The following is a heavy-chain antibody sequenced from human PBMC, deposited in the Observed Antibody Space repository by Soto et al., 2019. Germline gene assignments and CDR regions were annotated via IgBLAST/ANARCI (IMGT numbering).Heavy chain of an antibody. J-gene: IGHJ3*02. Sequence: SETLSLTCTVSGGSISSGGYNWSWIRQHAATGLEWIGYIYYSGSTYYNPSLKSRVTISVDTSKNQFSLKLSSVTAAGTAVDYGTSVSRYCSGGSCYSGSAFDIWGQGTMVTVS. V-gene: IGHV4-31*03. CDR2: IYYSGST. CDR3: TSVSRYCSGGSCYSGSAFDI. D-gene: IGHD2-15*01. CDR1: GGSISSGGYN.